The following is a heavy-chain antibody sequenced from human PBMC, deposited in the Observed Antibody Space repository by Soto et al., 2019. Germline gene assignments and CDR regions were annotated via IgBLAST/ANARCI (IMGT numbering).Heavy chain of an antibody. CDR2: ISGSGGST. D-gene: IGHD3-10*01. CDR1: GFTFSSYA. Sequence: EVQLLESGGGLVQPGGSLRLSCAASGFTFSSYAMSWVRQAPGKGLEWVSAISGSGGSTYYAYSVKGRFTISRDNSKNTLYRQMNSLRAEDTAVYYCAKALYAMARGAYYYGMDVWGQGTTVTVAS. V-gene: IGHV3-23*01. CDR3: AKALYAMARGAYYYGMDV. J-gene: IGHJ6*02.